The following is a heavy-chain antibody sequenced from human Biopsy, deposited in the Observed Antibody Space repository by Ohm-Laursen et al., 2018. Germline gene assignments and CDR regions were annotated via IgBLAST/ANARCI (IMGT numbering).Heavy chain of an antibody. D-gene: IGHD2/OR15-2a*01. CDR3: ARATNSTDWPYYYFYGMDV. Sequence: SDTLSLTCTVSGCSISSDYWSCIRQTPGKGLEWIGYIYYSGNTNYNPSLKSLVTISVDTSKNQFSLRLNSVTAADTAVYYCARATNSTDWPYYYFYGMDVWGQGTTVTVSS. V-gene: IGHV4-59*07. CDR2: IYYSGNT. J-gene: IGHJ6*02. CDR1: GCSISSDY.